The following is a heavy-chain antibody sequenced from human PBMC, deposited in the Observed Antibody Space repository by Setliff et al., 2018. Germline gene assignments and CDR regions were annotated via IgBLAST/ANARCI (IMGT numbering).Heavy chain of an antibody. D-gene: IGHD3-22*01. V-gene: IGHV1-2*04. Sequence: ASVKVSCKASGYTFTGYYMHWVRQAPGQGLEWMGWINPNSGGTNYAQKFQGWVTMTRDTSISTAYMELSRLRSDDTAAYYCARGEAMIVEQTDFDYWGQGTLVTVSS. CDR3: ARGEAMIVEQTDFDY. J-gene: IGHJ4*02. CDR1: GYTFTGYY. CDR2: INPNSGGT.